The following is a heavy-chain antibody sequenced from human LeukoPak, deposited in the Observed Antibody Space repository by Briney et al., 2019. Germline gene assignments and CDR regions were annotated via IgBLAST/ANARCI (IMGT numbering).Heavy chain of an antibody. CDR2: INWNGGST. CDR1: GFTFDDYG. J-gene: IGHJ4*02. CDR3: ARVNGGYYFDY. V-gene: IGHV3-20*04. Sequence: PGGSLRLSCAASGFTFDDYGMSWVRQAPGKGLEWVSGINWNGGSTGYADSVKGRFTISRDNSKNTLYLQMNSLRAEDTAVYYCARVNGGYYFDYWGQGTLVTVSS.